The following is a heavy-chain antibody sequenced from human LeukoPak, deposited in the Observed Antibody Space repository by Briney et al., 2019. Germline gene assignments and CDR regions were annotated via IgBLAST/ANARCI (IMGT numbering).Heavy chain of an antibody. J-gene: IGHJ4*02. Sequence: SETLSLTCTVSGSSISSYYWSWIRQPPGKRLECIGYIYYSGSTNYNPSLKSRVTISVDTTKNQFSLRLTSVTAADTAVYYCARQTGSGLFILPGGQGTLVTVSS. CDR2: IYYSGST. CDR1: GSSISSYY. CDR3: ARQTGSGLFILP. D-gene: IGHD3/OR15-3a*01. V-gene: IGHV4-59*08.